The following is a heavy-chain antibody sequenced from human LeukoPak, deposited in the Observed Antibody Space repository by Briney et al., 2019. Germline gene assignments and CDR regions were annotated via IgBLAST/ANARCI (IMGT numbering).Heavy chain of an antibody. D-gene: IGHD7-27*01. J-gene: IGHJ6*02. CDR3: ARDLTGDPHYYFYYGMDV. Sequence: ASVKVSCKVSGYTLTELSMHWVRQAPGKGLEWMGGFDPEDGETIYAQKFQGRVTMTRDTSTSTVDMELSSLGSEDTAVYYCARDLTGDPHYYFYYGMDVWGQGTTVTVSS. V-gene: IGHV1-24*01. CDR2: FDPEDGET. CDR1: GYTLTELS.